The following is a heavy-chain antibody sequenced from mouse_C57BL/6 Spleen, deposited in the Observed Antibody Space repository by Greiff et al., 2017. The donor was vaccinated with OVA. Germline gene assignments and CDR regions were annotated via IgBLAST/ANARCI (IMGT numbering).Heavy chain of an antibody. CDR1: GYTFTSYW. V-gene: IGHV1-50*01. CDR3: ARRDHRDY. J-gene: IGHJ2*01. CDR2: IDPSASYT. Sequence: QVKLQPPGAELVKPGASVKLSCKASGYTFTSYWMQWVKPRPGQGLEWIGEIDPSASYTKYNQKIKGKSTLTVDTSSSTAYMQLSSLTSEDSAVYYCARRDHRDYWGQGTTRTVSS. D-gene: IGHD3-3*01.